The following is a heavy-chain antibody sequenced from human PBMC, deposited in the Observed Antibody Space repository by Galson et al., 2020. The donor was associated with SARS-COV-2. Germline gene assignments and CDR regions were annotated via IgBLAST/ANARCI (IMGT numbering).Heavy chain of an antibody. J-gene: IGHJ6*02. Sequence: GESLKISCAASGFSFSTFWMSWVRQAPGKGLEWVAHIKQDGNEEYYVDSVKGRSSIARDNAKNSLYLHMNSLSAEDTAVYYCAGTGAYYSFFDMGVLGQGTTVTVSS. D-gene: IGHD7-27*01. CDR2: IKQDGNEE. CDR3: AGTGAYYSFFDMGV. CDR1: GFSFSTFW. V-gene: IGHV3-7*01.